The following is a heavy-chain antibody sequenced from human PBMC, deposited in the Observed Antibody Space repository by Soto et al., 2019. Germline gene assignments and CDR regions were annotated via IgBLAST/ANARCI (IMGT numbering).Heavy chain of an antibody. CDR3: AKSFRSLGYYYGMDV. CDR2: ISGSGGST. D-gene: IGHD7-27*01. J-gene: IGHJ6*02. CDR1: GFIFSDYA. Sequence: GGSLRLSCAASGFIFSDYAMSLVRQAPGKGLEWVSAISGSGGSTYYADSVKGRFAISRDNSKNTLYLQMNSLRAEDTAVYYCAKSFRSLGYYYGMDVWGQGTTVTVSS. V-gene: IGHV3-23*01.